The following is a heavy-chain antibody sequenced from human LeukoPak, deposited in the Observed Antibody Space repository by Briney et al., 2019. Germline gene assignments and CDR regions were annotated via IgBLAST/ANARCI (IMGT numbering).Heavy chain of an antibody. Sequence: SETLSLTCTVSGYSISSAYYWGWIRQPPGKGLQWIGSIHHTGSTYYSPSLKSRITISMDTSKNQFSLKLSSVTAADTAVYYCARRRVSNYYGSGSYRGWFDPWGQGTLVTVSS. D-gene: IGHD3-10*01. CDR3: ARRRVSNYYGSGSYRGWFDP. V-gene: IGHV4-38-2*02. CDR1: GYSISSAYY. J-gene: IGHJ5*02. CDR2: IHHTGST.